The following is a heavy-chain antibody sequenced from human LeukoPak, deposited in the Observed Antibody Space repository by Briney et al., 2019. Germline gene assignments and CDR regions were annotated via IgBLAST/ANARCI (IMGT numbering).Heavy chain of an antibody. CDR3: ARTGELLSYDFDY. CDR2: INPNSGGT. Sequence: APVKVSCKASGYIFTGYYMHWVRQAPGQGLEWMGWINPNSGGTNYAQKFQGRVTMTRDTSISTAYMELSRLRSDDTAVYYCARTGELLSYDFDYWGQGTLVTVSS. D-gene: IGHD1-26*01. V-gene: IGHV1-2*02. J-gene: IGHJ4*02. CDR1: GYIFTGYY.